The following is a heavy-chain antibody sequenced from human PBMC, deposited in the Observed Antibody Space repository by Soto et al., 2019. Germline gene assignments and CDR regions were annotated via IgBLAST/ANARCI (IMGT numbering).Heavy chain of an antibody. Sequence: SETLSLTCTVSGGSISSSTNYWGGIRHPPGNGLEWIGSLYYSGSTYYNPSPKSRVTISVDTSKNQFSLKLSSVTAADTALYYCAMAPSITIFGVVISNWFDPWGQGTLVTVS. J-gene: IGHJ5*02. CDR1: GGSISSSTNY. D-gene: IGHD3-3*01. CDR3: AMAPSITIFGVVISNWFDP. CDR2: LYYSGST. V-gene: IGHV4-39*01.